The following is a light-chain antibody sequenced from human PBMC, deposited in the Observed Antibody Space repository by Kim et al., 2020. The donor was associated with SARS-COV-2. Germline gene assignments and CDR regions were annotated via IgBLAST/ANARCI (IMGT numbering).Light chain of an antibody. CDR3: QQRNSYPRT. Sequence: AAVRDRVTINCRARQGISSYLAWYQQNPGKAPKLLIYAASTWQSGVPSRFSGSASGTDFTLTISSLQTEDFATYCCQQRNSYPRTFGQGTKLEI. J-gene: IGKJ2*01. CDR1: QGISSY. CDR2: AAS. V-gene: IGKV1-9*01.